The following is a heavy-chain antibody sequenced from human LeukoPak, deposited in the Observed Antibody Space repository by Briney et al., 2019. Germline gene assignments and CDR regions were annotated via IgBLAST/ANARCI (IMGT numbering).Heavy chain of an antibody. CDR1: AFTFGSYA. J-gene: IGHJ4*02. CDR3: AKDQDVYSGSQS. V-gene: IGHV3-23*01. Sequence: PGGSLRLSCAASAFTFGSYAMSWVRQAPGKGLEWVSTISGIDSSTYYADSVRGRFTISRDNSKNTVFLQMNSLRVEDTAIYYCAKDQDVYSGSQSRGQGTLVTVSS. CDR2: ISGIDSST. D-gene: IGHD1-26*01.